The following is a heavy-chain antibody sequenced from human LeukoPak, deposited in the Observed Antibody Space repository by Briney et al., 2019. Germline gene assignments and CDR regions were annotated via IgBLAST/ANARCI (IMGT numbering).Heavy chain of an antibody. CDR3: ARGIVEMATIGAFGI. J-gene: IGHJ3*02. CDR2: IIPIFGTA. V-gene: IGHV1-69*06. Sequence: ASVKVSCKASGGTFSSYAISWVRQAPGQGLEWMGGIIPIFGTANYAQKFQGRVTITADKSTSTAYMELSSLRSEDTAVYYCARGIVEMATIGAFGIWGQGTMVTVSS. CDR1: GGTFSSYA. D-gene: IGHD5-24*01.